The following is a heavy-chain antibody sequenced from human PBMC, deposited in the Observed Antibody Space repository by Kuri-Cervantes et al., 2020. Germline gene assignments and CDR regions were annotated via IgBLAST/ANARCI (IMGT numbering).Heavy chain of an antibody. CDR3: ARDGPADNDFVRGIGFDI. D-gene: IGHD2-21*02. CDR1: GGTFSSYA. J-gene: IGHJ3*02. CDR2: IIPIFGTA. Sequence: SVKVSCKASGGTFSSYAISWVRQAPGQGLEWMGGIIPIFGTANYAQKFQGRVTITTDESTRTDYMELSSLRPEDTAVYYCARDGPADNDFVRGIGFDIWGQGTMVTVSS. V-gene: IGHV1-69*05.